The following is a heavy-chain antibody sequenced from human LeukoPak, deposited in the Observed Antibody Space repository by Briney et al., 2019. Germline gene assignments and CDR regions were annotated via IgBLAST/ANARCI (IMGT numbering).Heavy chain of an antibody. J-gene: IGHJ6*02. D-gene: IGHD4-17*01. CDR1: GFTFSAYG. CDR3: ARGTTDYIGMDV. CDR2: ITSSSSYI. V-gene: IGHV3-21*01. Sequence: PGGSLRLSCAASGFTFSAYGMNWVRQAPGKGLEWVSSITSSSSYIYYADSVKGRFTISRDNAQNSLYLQMNSLRADDTAVYYCARGTTDYIGMDVWGQGTTVTVSS.